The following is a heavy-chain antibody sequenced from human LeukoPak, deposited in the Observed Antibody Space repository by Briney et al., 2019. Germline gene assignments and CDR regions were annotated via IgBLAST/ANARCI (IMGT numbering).Heavy chain of an antibody. CDR2: ISGSGGST. CDR3: ARDPDSGSSGGDLS. D-gene: IGHD1-26*01. CDR1: GFSFSSYA. Sequence: PGGSLRLSCAASGFSFSSYAMSWVRQAPGKGLEWVSAISGSGGSTYFADSVKGRFTISRDNSKNTLYLQMNSLRAEDTAVYYCARDPDSGSSGGDLSWGQGTLVTVSS. V-gene: IGHV3-23*01. J-gene: IGHJ5*02.